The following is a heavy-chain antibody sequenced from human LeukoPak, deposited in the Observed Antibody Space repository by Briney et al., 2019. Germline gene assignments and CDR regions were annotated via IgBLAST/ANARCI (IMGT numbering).Heavy chain of an antibody. Sequence: PSETLSLTCTVSGGSISSSSYYWGWIRQPPGKGLEWIGSIYYSGSTYYNPSLKSRVTISVDTSKNQFSLKLSSVTAADTAVYYCSRQALTIFGVVTSTWFDPWGQGTLVTVSS. CDR2: IYYSGST. D-gene: IGHD3-3*01. CDR3: SRQALTIFGVVTSTWFDP. J-gene: IGHJ5*02. CDR1: GGSISSSSYY. V-gene: IGHV4-39*01.